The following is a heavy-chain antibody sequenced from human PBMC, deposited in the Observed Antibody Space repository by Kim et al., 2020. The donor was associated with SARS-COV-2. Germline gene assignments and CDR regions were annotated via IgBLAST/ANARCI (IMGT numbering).Heavy chain of an antibody. V-gene: IGHV4-34*01. CDR1: GGSFSGYY. CDR3: ARGRGRYYDSSGSDGDY. D-gene: IGHD3-22*01. J-gene: IGHJ4*02. CDR2: INHSGST. Sequence: SETLSLTCAVYGGSFSGYYWSWIRQPPGKGLEWIGEINHSGSTNYNPSLKSRVTISVDTSKNQFSLKLSSVTAADTAVYYCARGRGRYYDSSGSDGDYWGQGTLVTVSS.